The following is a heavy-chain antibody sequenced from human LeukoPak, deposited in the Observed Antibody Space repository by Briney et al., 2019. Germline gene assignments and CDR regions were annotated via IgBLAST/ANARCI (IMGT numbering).Heavy chain of an antibody. CDR2: TYYRSKWYN. V-gene: IGHV6-1*01. CDR1: GDSVSSNSAA. D-gene: IGHD3-9*01. J-gene: IGHJ5*02. CDR3: ARAGYYDILTGYYRRGQFDP. Sequence: SQTLSLTCAISGDSVSSNSAAWNWIRQSPSRGLEWLGRTYYRSKWYNDYAVSVKSRITINPDTSKNQFSLPLNSVTPEDTAVYYCARAGYYDILTGYYRRGQFDPWGQGTLVTVSS.